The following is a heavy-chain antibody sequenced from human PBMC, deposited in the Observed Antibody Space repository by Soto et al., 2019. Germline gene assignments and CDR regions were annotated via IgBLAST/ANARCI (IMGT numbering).Heavy chain of an antibody. CDR1: GFTFNNYA. D-gene: IGHD3-10*01. V-gene: IGHV3-23*01. Sequence: GSLRLSCAASGFTFNNYAISSFRYSEWKWLEWVSAMSGNGISTYYADSVRGSLTISRDNSENTLFLQLNRLRADDTAVHYCTREAISMVRGADNWFDPWGQGTQVTVS. J-gene: IGHJ5*02. CDR3: TREAISMVRGADNWFDP. CDR2: MSGNGIST.